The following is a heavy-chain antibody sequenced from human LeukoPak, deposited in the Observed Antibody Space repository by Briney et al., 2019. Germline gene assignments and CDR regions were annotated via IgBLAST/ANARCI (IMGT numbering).Heavy chain of an antibody. CDR1: GFTFSSYG. V-gene: IGHV3-30*02. Sequence: GGSLRLSCAASGFTFSSYGMHWVRQAPGKGLEWVAFIRYDGSNKYYADSVKGRFTISRDNSKNTLYLQMNSLRAEDTAVYYCAKDRALANYFDYWGQGTLVTVSS. CDR3: AKDRALANYFDY. J-gene: IGHJ4*02. CDR2: IRYDGSNK. D-gene: IGHD3-10*01.